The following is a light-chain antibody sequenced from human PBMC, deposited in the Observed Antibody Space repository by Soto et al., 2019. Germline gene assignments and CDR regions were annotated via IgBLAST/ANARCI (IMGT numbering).Light chain of an antibody. CDR1: QSVLYSSDNKNY. CDR2: WAS. CDR3: QQCYSTPYT. J-gene: IGKJ2*01. Sequence: DIVMTQSPDSLAVSRGERATINCKSSQSVLYSSDNKNYLAWYQQKPGQPPKLLIYWASTRESGVPDRFSGSGSGTDFTLTISSLQAEDVAVYYCQQCYSTPYTFGQGTKLEMK. V-gene: IGKV4-1*01.